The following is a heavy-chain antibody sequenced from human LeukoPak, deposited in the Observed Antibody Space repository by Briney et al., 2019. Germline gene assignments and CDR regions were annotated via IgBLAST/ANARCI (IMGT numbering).Heavy chain of an antibody. CDR1: GFTFSNAW. CDR3: TTSQGGAAVDY. CDR2: IKSKTDGGTT. D-gene: IGHD6-13*01. Sequence: WGSLRLSCAASGFTFSNAWMSWVRQAPGKGLEWVGRIKSKTDGGTTDYAAPVKGRFTISRDDSKNTLYLQMNSLKTEDTAVYYCTTSQGGAAVDYWGQGTLVSVSS. J-gene: IGHJ4*02. V-gene: IGHV3-15*01.